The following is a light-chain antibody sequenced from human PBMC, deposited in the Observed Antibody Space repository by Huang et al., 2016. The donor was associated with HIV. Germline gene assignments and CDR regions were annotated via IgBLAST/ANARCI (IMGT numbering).Light chain of an antibody. CDR3: QQYGSSPYT. CDR2: GAA. J-gene: IGKJ2*01. V-gene: IGKV3-20*01. Sequence: EIVLKQSPGTLSLSPGERATLSCRASQSVSSSYLAWYQQKPGQAPRLRIYGAASRATGIPDRFSGSGSGTDFTLTISRLEPEDFAVYYCQQYGSSPYTFGQGTKLEIK. CDR1: QSVSSSY.